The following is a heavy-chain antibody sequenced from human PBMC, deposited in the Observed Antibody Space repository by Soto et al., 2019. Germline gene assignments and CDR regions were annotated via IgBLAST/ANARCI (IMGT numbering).Heavy chain of an antibody. CDR2: VIPIFGTA. J-gene: IGHJ4*02. CDR3: ARDGTTAVAGTDHIYNFDY. V-gene: IGHV1-69*13. Sequence: VKVSCQASGGTFSRYAISWVRQAPGQGLEWMGGVIPIFGTANYAQKFQGRVTITADKSTSTAYMELSSLRSEDTAVYYCARDGTTAVAGTDHIYNFDYSGQGTLVTVYS. CDR1: GGTFSRYA. D-gene: IGHD6-19*01.